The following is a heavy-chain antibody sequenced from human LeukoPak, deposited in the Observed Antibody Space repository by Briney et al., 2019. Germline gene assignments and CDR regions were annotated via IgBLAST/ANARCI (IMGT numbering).Heavy chain of an antibody. J-gene: IGHJ4*02. CDR3: ATGLRKWLVLDY. Sequence: ASVKVSCKASDYTFTSYGISWVRQAPGKGLEWMGGFDPEDGETIYAQKFQGRVTMTEDTSTDTAYMELSSLRSEDTAVYYCATGLRKWLVLDYWGQGTLVTVSS. V-gene: IGHV1-24*01. D-gene: IGHD6-19*01. CDR2: FDPEDGET. CDR1: DYTFTSYG.